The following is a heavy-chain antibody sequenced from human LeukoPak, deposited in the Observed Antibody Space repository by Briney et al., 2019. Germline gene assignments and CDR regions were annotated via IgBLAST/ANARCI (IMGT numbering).Heavy chain of an antibody. CDR3: ARSSQEIDTVVVPAAIHWFDP. V-gene: IGHV1-69*13. J-gene: IGHJ5*02. Sequence: ASVKVSCKASGGTFSSYAISWVRQAPGQGLEWMGGIIPIFGTANYAQKFQGRVTITADESTSTAYMELSSLRSEDTAVYYCARSSQEIDTVVVPAAIHWFDPWGQGTLVTVSS. CDR2: IIPIFGTA. D-gene: IGHD2-2*01. CDR1: GGTFSSYA.